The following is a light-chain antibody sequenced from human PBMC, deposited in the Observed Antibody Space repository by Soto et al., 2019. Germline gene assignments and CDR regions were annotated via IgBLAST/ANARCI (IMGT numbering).Light chain of an antibody. CDR2: SAS. CDR1: QSINSH. CDR3: QQRSSAPLS. V-gene: IGKV1-39*01. J-gene: IGKJ4*01. Sequence: DIQMTQSPPSLSASIGDRVNITCRASQSINSHLNWYQMSPGKAPILLIHSASNLQSGVPSRFSGSRAGTDFNLTISSLQPADFEAYYSQQRSSAPLSFGGGTRVEIK.